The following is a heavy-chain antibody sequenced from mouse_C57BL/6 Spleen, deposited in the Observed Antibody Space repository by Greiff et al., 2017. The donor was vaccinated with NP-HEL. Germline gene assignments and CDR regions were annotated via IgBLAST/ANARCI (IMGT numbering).Heavy chain of an antibody. CDR1: GFTFSSYG. V-gene: IGHV5-6*01. D-gene: IGHD1-1*02. CDR3: ARKEDYGNYFDY. J-gene: IGHJ2*01. Sequence: EVMLVESGGDLVKPGGSLKLSCAASGFTFSSYGMSWVRQTPDKRLEWVATISSGGSYTYYPDSVKGRFAISRDNAKNTLYLQMSSLKSEDTAMYYCARKEDYGNYFDYWGQGTTLTVSS. CDR2: ISSGGSYT.